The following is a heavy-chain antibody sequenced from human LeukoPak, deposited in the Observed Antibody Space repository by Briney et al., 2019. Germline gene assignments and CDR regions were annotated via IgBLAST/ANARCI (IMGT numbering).Heavy chain of an antibody. CDR1: GFTFSSYA. Sequence: GGSLRLSCAASGFTFSSYAMHWVRQAPGKGLEWVAVISYDGSNKYYADSVKGRFTISRDNSKNTLYLQMNSLRAEDTAVYYCGRGPVTKYYFDYWGQGPLVTVSS. J-gene: IGHJ4*02. CDR3: GRGPVTKYYFDY. V-gene: IGHV3-30-3*01. D-gene: IGHD4-17*01. CDR2: ISYDGSNK.